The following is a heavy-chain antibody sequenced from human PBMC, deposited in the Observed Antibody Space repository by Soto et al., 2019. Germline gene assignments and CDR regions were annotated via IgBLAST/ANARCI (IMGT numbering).Heavy chain of an antibody. Sequence: GTLRLSSEVSGFSLSSYWMHLVPQAPGRGLVVVSRINSDGSSTSYADSVKGRFTISRDNAKNTLYLQMKSLRGEDTAAYYCATDHVPYRSAWYPRRYYGMDVWGQGTTVTVSS. D-gene: IGHD6-19*01. CDR1: GFSLSSYW. J-gene: IGHJ6*01. CDR2: INSDGSST. CDR3: ATDHVPYRSAWYPRRYYGMDV. V-gene: IGHV3-74*01.